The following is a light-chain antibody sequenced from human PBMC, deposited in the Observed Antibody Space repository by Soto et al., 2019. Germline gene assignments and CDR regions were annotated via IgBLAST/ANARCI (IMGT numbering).Light chain of an antibody. V-gene: IGKV3-15*01. CDR2: GAS. Sequence: EIVMTQSPATLSVSPGERATLSCRASQSVSSNLAWYQQKPGQAPRLLIYGASTRATGLPARFSGSGSGTEFTHTISSLQSEDFAVYYCQQYNNWPFTFGPGTKVDIK. J-gene: IGKJ3*01. CDR3: QQYNNWPFT. CDR1: QSVSSN.